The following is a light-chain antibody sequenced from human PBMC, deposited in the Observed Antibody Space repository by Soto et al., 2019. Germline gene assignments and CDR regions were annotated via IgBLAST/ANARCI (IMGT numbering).Light chain of an antibody. CDR2: GAS. V-gene: IGKV3-20*01. CDR3: QHYRTS. CDR1: QGVSSSY. Sequence: EIVLTQSPGTLSLSPGERATLSCRASQGVSSSYLAWYQQKPGQPPRLLIYGASSRATAIPDRFSGRGSGTDFTLTITRLEAEDFAVYYCQHYRTSFGGGTKVEIK. J-gene: IGKJ4*01.